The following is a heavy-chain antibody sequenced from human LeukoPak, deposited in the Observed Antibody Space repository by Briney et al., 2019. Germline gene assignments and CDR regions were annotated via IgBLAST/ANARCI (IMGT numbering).Heavy chain of an antibody. CDR1: GFTLSSYA. J-gene: IGHJ4*02. V-gene: IGHV3-23*01. CDR2: ISGSGGST. Sequence: GGSLRLSCAASGFTLSSYAMSWVRQAPGKGLEWVSAISGSGGSTYYADSVKGRFTISRDNSKNTLYLQMNSLRAEDTAVYYCAKDPEMAVTYYFDYWGQGTLVTVSS. CDR3: AKDPEMAVTYYFDY. D-gene: IGHD5-24*01.